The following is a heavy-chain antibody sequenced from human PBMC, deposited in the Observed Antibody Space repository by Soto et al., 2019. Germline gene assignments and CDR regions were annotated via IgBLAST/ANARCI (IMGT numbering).Heavy chain of an antibody. V-gene: IGHV1-69*01. CDR1: EGTFNSYA. Sequence: QAQVVQSGAEVRKPGSSVKLSCKASEGTFNSYAIAWVRQAPGQGLEWMGGIIPYYNTLNYAQKFQDRVTVTADDSTNTVYMELSSLRSDDTAVYFCASGASRWYPYFFDSWAQATLVTVSS. CDR3: ASGASRWYPYFFDS. D-gene: IGHD6-13*01. CDR2: IIPYYNTL. J-gene: IGHJ4*02.